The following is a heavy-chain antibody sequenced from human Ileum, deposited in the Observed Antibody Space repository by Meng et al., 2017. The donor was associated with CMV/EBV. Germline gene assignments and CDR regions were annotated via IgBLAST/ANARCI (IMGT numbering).Heavy chain of an antibody. CDR2: IDTYQGIT. D-gene: IGHD2-15*01. V-gene: IGHV1-18*01. Sequence: VQLVQSGAEVKKPGASVKISCKASGYTFINYGVAWVRQAPGQGLEWMGWIDTYQGITNYAQKFQGRVTMNTDTSTSTGYMELRSLTSDDSAVYFCARGHRAYYSNGGFSYYFEYWGPGTLVTVSS. CDR1: GYTFINYG. J-gene: IGHJ4*02. CDR3: ARGHRAYYSNGGFSYYFEY.